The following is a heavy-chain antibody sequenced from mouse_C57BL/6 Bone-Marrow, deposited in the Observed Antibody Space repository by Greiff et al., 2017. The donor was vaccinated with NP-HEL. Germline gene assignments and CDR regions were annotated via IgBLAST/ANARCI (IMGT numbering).Heavy chain of an antibody. CDR3: ARGGGMGNYNYAMDY. D-gene: IGHD2-1*01. Sequence: EVHLVESGPALVKPSQTVSLTCTVTGYSITNGNHWWNWIRQVSGSKLEWIGYISSSGSTDSKPSLKSRISITRDTSKNQLFLQLNSVTTEDIATYYCARGGGMGNYNYAMDYWGQGTSVTVSS. J-gene: IGHJ4*01. V-gene: IGHV3-4*01. CDR2: ISSSGST. CDR1: GYSITNGNHW.